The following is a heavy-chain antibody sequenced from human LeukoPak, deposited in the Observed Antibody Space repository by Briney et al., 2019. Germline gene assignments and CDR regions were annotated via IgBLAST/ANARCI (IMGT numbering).Heavy chain of an antibody. J-gene: IGHJ4*02. D-gene: IGHD3-22*01. V-gene: IGHV3-30*18. CDR3: AKDGGPYDSSGYYYFDY. CDR2: ISYDGSNK. Sequence: GGSLRLSCAASGFTFSSYGMHWVRQAPGKGLEWVAVISYDGSNKYYADSVKGRFTISRDNSKNTLYLQMNSLRAEDTAVYYCAKDGGPYDSSGYYYFDYWGQGTLVTVSS. CDR1: GFTFSSYG.